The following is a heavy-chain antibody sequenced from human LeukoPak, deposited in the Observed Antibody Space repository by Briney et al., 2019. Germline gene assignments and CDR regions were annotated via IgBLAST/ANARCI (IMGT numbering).Heavy chain of an antibody. D-gene: IGHD2/OR15-2a*01. V-gene: IGHV7-4-1*02. J-gene: IGHJ4*02. CDR1: GYTFTSYA. CDR2: INTNTGNP. CDR3: AREAKGQSSEVSVLR. Sequence: ASVKVSCTASGYTFTSYAMNWVRQAPGQGLEWMGWINTNTGNPTYAQGFTGRFVFSLDTSVSTAYLQISSLKAEDTAVYYCAREAKGQSSEVSVLRWGQGTLVTVSS.